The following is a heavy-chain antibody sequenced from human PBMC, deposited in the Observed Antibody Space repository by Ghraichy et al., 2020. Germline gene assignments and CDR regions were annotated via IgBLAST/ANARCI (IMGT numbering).Heavy chain of an antibody. Sequence: SETLSLTCTVSGGSISSYYWSWIRQPPGKGLEWIGYIYYSGSTNYNPSLKSRVTISVDTSKNQFSLKLSSVTAADTAVYYCARGDWSGDYGDYVFFYWGQGTLVTVSS. J-gene: IGHJ4*02. D-gene: IGHD4-17*01. CDR2: IYYSGST. V-gene: IGHV4-59*01. CDR3: ARGDWSGDYGDYVFFY. CDR1: GGSISSYY.